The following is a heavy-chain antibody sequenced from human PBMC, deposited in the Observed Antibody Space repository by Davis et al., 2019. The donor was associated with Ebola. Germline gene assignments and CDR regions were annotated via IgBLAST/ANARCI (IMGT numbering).Heavy chain of an antibody. CDR3: AKGQRDVVVPAAPVY. Sequence: PGGSLRLSCAASGFTFSSYGMHWVRQAPGKGLEWVAVISYDGSNKYYADSVKGRFTISRDSSKNTLYLQMNSLRAEDTAVYYCAKGQRDVVVPAAPVYWGQGTLVTVSS. D-gene: IGHD2-2*01. CDR2: ISYDGSNK. J-gene: IGHJ4*02. V-gene: IGHV3-30*18. CDR1: GFTFSSYG.